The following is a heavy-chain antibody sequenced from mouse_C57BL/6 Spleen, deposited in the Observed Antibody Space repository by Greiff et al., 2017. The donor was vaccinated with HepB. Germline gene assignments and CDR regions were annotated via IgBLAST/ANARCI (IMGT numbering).Heavy chain of an antibody. J-gene: IGHJ2*01. CDR2: IDPENGDT. D-gene: IGHD5-1*01. CDR3: TTRGTYGDY. V-gene: IGHV14-4*01. CDR1: GFNINDDY. Sequence: EVQLQQSGAELVRPGASVKLSCTASGFNINDDYMHWVKQRPEQGLEWIGWIDPENGDTEYASKFQGKATITADTSSNTAYLQLSSLTSEDTAVYYCTTRGTYGDYWGQGTTLTVSS.